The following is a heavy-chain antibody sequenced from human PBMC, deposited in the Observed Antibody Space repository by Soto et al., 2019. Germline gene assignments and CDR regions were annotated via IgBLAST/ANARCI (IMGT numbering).Heavy chain of an antibody. CDR2: IYHSENT. J-gene: IGHJ4*02. CDR3: ASGSYEGGYFHY. CDR1: GGSISSVGYS. D-gene: IGHD1-26*01. V-gene: IGHV4-30-2*01. Sequence: SETLSLTCAVSGGSISSVGYSWNWIRQTSGRGLEWIGHIYHSENTFHNPSLKSRVTISLDRSRNEFSLKMRSVTAADTAVYYCASGSYEGGYFHYWGQGTLVTVSS.